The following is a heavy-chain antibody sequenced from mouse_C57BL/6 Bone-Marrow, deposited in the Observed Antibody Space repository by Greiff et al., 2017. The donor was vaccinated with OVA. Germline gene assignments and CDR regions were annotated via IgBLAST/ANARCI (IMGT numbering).Heavy chain of an antibody. V-gene: IGHV5-6*01. CDR1: GFTFSSYG. CDR2: ISSGGSYT. D-gene: IGHD2-3*01. CDR3: ARGLLRYFDV. J-gene: IGHJ1*03. Sequence: EVQLVESGGDLVKPGGSLKLSCAASGFTFSSYGMSWVRQTPDKRLEWVATISSGGSYTYYPDSVKGRFTISRDNAKNTLYLQMSSLKSEDTAMYYCARGLLRYFDVWGTGTTVTVSS.